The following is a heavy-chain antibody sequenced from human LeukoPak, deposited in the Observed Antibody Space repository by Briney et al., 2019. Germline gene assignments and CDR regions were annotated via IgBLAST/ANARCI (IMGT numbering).Heavy chain of an antibody. CDR3: ARGQRWLATRYYFDY. Sequence: SETLSLTCAVYGGSFSGYYWSWIRQPPGKGLEWIGEINHSGSTNYNPSLKSRVTISVDTSKNQFSLKLSSETAADTAVYYCARGQRWLATRYYFDYWGQGTLVTVSS. J-gene: IGHJ4*02. CDR1: GGSFSGYY. V-gene: IGHV4-34*01. D-gene: IGHD6-19*01. CDR2: INHSGST.